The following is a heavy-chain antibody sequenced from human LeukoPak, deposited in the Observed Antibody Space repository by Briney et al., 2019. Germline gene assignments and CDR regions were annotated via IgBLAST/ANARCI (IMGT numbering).Heavy chain of an antibody. J-gene: IGHJ5*02. V-gene: IGHV1-69*04. CDR2: IIPILGIA. CDR3: ARDHGYGDYEADP. D-gene: IGHD4-17*01. CDR1: GGTFSSYA. Sequence: EASVKVSCKASGGTFSSYAISWVRQAPGQGLEWMGRIIPILGIANYAQKFQGRVTITADKSTSTAYMELSSPRSEDTAVYYCARDHGYGDYEADPWGQGTLVTVSS.